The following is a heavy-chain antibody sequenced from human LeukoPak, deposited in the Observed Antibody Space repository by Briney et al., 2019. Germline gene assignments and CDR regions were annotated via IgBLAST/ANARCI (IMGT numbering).Heavy chain of an antibody. CDR1: GYTFTSYA. Sequence: ASVKVSCKASGYTFTSYAIHWVRQAPGQRLEWMGWISAGNGNTKYSQNFQGRVTFISNTSATTAFMELSRLRSDDTAVYYCAREKAYGGNSRGFDFDYWGQGTLVTVSS. CDR3: AREKAYGGNSRGFDFDY. D-gene: IGHD4-23*01. V-gene: IGHV1-3*01. J-gene: IGHJ4*02. CDR2: ISAGNGNT.